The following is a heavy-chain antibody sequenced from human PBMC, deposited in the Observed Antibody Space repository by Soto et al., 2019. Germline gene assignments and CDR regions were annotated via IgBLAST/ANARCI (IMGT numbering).Heavy chain of an antibody. V-gene: IGHV3-23*04. CDR3: AKDNTGYQGGFDP. CDR1: ELTLSTIS. D-gene: IGHD5-18*01. Sequence: EVQLVESGGGLVKPGGPLRPPCPPPELTLSTISMTWVGKAPGKGLEWVSAITGSGGSTYYADSVQGRFSVSRDNSKNTVYLQMNSLRAEDTAAYYCAKDNTGYQGGFDPWGQGTLVTVSS. CDR2: ITGSGGST. J-gene: IGHJ5*02.